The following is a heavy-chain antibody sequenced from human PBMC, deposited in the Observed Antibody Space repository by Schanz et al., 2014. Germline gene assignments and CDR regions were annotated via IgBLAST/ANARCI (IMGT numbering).Heavy chain of an antibody. D-gene: IGHD6-6*01. J-gene: IGHJ4*02. CDR2: IDYAGST. Sequence: EAQLLESGGGLVQPGGSLRLSCAASGFNFKAYAMSWVRQAPGKGLEWVSLIDYAGSTNYADSVKGRMTVSRDTSKNALFLQMNNLRAEDTAVYYCVPMSIAAHWGQGTLVTVSS. V-gene: IGHV3-66*01. CDR3: VPMSIAAH. CDR1: GFNFKAYA.